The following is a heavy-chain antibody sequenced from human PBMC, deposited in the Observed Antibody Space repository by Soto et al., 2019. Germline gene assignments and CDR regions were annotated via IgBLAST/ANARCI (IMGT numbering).Heavy chain of an antibody. CDR3: ARGPRYCSGGSCYSNDY. J-gene: IGHJ4*02. CDR2: IIPIFGTA. V-gene: IGHV1-69*01. CDR1: GGTFSSYA. Sequence: QVQLVQSGAEVQKPGSSVKVSCKASGGTFSSYAISWVRQAPGQGLEWMGGIIPIFGTANYAQKFQGRVTITADESTSTAYMELSSLRSEDTAVYYCARGPRYCSGGSCYSNDYWGQGTLVTVSS. D-gene: IGHD2-15*01.